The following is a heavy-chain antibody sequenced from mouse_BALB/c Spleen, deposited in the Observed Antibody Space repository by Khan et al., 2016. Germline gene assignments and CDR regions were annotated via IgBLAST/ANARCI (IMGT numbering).Heavy chain of an antibody. V-gene: IGHV3-8*02. Sequence: EVQLQESGPSLVKPSQTLSLTCSVTGDSITSGFWNWIRKFPGNKLEYMGYISYSGNTFYNPSLKSRISITRDTSKNQYSLQLNSVTTEDTATYYCTKYSLFYSDYGGQGTTLTVSS. CDR1: GDSITSGF. CDR3: TKYSLFYSDY. CDR2: ISYSGNT. D-gene: IGHD2-3*01. J-gene: IGHJ2*01.